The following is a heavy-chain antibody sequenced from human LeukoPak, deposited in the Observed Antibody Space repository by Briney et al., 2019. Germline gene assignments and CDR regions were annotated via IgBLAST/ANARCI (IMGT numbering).Heavy chain of an antibody. CDR3: ASKPIYCSSTSCFDY. V-gene: IGHV1-2*02. Sequence: ASVKVSCKASGYTFTGYYMHWVRQAPGQGLEWMGWINPNSGGTNYAQKFQGRVTMTRDTSISTAYMELSRLRSDDTAVYYCASKPIYCSSTSCFDYWGQGTLVTVSS. J-gene: IGHJ4*02. CDR1: GYTFTGYY. D-gene: IGHD2-2*01. CDR2: INPNSGGT.